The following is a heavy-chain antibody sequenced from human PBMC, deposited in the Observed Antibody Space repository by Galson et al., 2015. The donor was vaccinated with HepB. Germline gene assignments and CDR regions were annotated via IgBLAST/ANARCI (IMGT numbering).Heavy chain of an antibody. V-gene: IGHV2-5*02. CDR1: GFSLSTSEEG. J-gene: IGHJ4*02. D-gene: IGHD4-17*01. CDR2: IYWDDDQ. Sequence: PALVKPTQTLTLTCTFSGFSLSTSEEGVGVAWIRQPPGKALEWLALIYWDDDQRYSPSLQNRLTITKDPSKDQVVLIMTRMDPMDTATYYCAHIRDSASVRFDSWGQGAQVTVSS. CDR3: AHIRDSASVRFDS.